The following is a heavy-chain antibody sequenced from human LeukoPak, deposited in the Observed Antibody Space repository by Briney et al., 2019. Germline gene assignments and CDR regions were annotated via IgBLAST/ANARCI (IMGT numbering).Heavy chain of an antibody. CDR1: GGTFSSYA. CDR3: ARGDYYDSSGYFSPSAFDI. D-gene: IGHD3-22*01. J-gene: IGHJ3*02. V-gene: IGHV1-69*04. Sequence: ASVKVSYKASGGTFSSYAISWVRQAPGQGLEWMGRIIPILGIANYAQKFQGRVTITADKSTSTAYMELSSLRSEDTAVYYCARGDYYDSSGYFSPSAFDIWGQGTMVTVSS. CDR2: IIPILGIA.